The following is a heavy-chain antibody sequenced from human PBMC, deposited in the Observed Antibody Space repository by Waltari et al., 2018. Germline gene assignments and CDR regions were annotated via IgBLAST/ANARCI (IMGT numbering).Heavy chain of an antibody. CDR2: IYHSGGT. V-gene: IGHV4-38-2*01. J-gene: IGHJ3*02. D-gene: IGHD6-19*01. CDR3: ARAVAGTGGGAFDI. CDR1: GSSISSGSY. Sequence: QLQLQESGPGLVKPSETLSLTCAVAGSSISSGSYWAWIRQPPGKGLEWIGNIYHSGGTFYNPSLKSRVTISLDTSKIQFSLKLASVTAADTAVYYCARAVAGTGGGAFDIWGQGTTVTVSS.